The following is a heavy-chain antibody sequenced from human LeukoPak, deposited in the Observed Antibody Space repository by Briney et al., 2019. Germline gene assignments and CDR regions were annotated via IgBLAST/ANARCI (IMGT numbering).Heavy chain of an antibody. CDR3: AREGSSGYPPDY. CDR2: LSNSGST. D-gene: IGHD3-22*01. Sequence: SETLSLTCTVSGGSLSSRSHYWGWIRQPPGQGLEWIGGLSNSGSTNYNPSLKSRVTISVDTSKNQFSLKLSSVTAADTAVYYCAREGSSGYPPDYWGQGTLVTVSS. V-gene: IGHV4-39*07. CDR1: GGSLSSRSHY. J-gene: IGHJ4*02.